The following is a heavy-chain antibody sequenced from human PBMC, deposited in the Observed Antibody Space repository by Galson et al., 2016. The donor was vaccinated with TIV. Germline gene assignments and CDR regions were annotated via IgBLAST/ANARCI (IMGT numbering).Heavy chain of an antibody. CDR2: IDPSDSYV. J-gene: IGHJ4*02. V-gene: IGHV5-10-1*01. Sequence: QSGAEVTKPGGSLRISCRGSGYGFANYWISWVRQMPGKGLEWMGRIDPSDSYVNYNASFQGRITISVDKSINTAYLQWSSLKASDTAIYFCATFLGSGSYYKAYFDHWGQGALVTVSS. D-gene: IGHD3-10*01. CDR3: ATFLGSGSYYKAYFDH. CDR1: GYGFANYW.